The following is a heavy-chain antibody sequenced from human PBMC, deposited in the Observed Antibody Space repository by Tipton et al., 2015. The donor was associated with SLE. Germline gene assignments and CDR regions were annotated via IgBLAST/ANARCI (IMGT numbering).Heavy chain of an antibody. CDR2: INHSGST. CDR3: ARMRPHVDCLYFDY. Sequence: TMSLTCAVYGGSFSGYYWGWIRQPPGKGLEWIGEINHSGSTNYNPSPKSRVTISVDTSKNQFSLKLSSVTAADTAVYYCARMRPHVDCLYFDYWGRGTLVTVSS. V-gene: IGHV4-34*01. D-gene: IGHD5-12*01. CDR1: GGSFSGYY. J-gene: IGHJ4*02.